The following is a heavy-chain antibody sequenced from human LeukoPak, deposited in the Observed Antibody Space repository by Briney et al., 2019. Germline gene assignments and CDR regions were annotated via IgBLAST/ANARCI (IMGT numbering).Heavy chain of an antibody. D-gene: IGHD3-3*01. J-gene: IGHJ4*02. CDR1: GYTFTSYY. Sequence: ASVKVSCKASGYTFTSYYMHWVRQAPGQGLEWMGIINPTGGSTGYAQKFQGRVTMTRDMSTSTVYMELSSLRSEDTAVYYCARGGYDFGYYFDYWGQGTLVTVSS. CDR3: ARGGYDFGYYFDY. V-gene: IGHV1-46*01. CDR2: INPTGGST.